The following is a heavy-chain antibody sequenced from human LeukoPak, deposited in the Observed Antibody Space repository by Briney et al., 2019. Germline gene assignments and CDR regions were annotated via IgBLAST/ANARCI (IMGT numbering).Heavy chain of an antibody. CDR3: ARRNSVAGTGSSRNWFDP. Sequence: SETLSLTCAVSGGSFSGYYWSWIRQPPGRGLEWIGNIYYRGTTDYNPSLKSRVTISVDTSNNQFSLELRSVTAADTALYYCARRNSVAGTGSSRNWFDPWGQGIMVAVSS. CDR1: GGSFSGYY. D-gene: IGHD6-19*01. CDR2: IYYRGTT. V-gene: IGHV4-34*01. J-gene: IGHJ5*02.